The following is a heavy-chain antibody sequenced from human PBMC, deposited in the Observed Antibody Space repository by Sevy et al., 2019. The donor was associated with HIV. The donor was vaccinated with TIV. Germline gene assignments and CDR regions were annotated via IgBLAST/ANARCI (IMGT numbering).Heavy chain of an antibody. CDR2: IIGSGVRT. Sequence: GGSLRLTCTASGFSFSSYAMSWVRQAPGKGLEWVSTIIGSGVRTYSADSVKGRFTISRDNSKNTLYLQMTSLRAEDTAVYYCAKDFHDYGDFYFDYWGRGTLVTVSS. CDR1: GFSFSSYA. V-gene: IGHV3-23*01. J-gene: IGHJ4*02. CDR3: AKDFHDYGDFYFDY. D-gene: IGHD4-17*01.